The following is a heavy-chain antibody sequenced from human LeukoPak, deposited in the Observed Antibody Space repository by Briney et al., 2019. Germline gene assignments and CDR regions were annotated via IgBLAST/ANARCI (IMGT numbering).Heavy chain of an antibody. CDR1: GGSISPNY. J-gene: IGHJ3*02. Sequence: PSETLSLTCTVSGGSISPNYWSWIRQPPGKGLEWIGYIYYTGNTNYNPSLKSRVTISIDKSKSQFSLKLSSLTAADTAVYYCARLLDYDSSGHPDTFDIWGQGTLVTVSS. CDR3: ARLLDYDSSGHPDTFDI. V-gene: IGHV4-59*01. CDR2: IYYTGNT. D-gene: IGHD3-22*01.